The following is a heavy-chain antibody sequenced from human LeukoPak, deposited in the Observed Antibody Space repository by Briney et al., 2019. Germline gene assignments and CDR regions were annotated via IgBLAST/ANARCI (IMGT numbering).Heavy chain of an antibody. CDR3: ARSPSEIGGYYPEYFRH. V-gene: IGHV3-74*01. CDR1: GFTFSSYW. CDR2: IKSDGST. Sequence: AGSLRFSCAASGFTFSSYWMHWVRQAPGKGLVWVSRIKSDGSTRYADSVKGRFTVSRDNAKNTVSLQMNSLRAEDTGVYYCARSPSEIGGYYPEYFRHWGQGTLVIVSS. J-gene: IGHJ1*01. D-gene: IGHD3-22*01.